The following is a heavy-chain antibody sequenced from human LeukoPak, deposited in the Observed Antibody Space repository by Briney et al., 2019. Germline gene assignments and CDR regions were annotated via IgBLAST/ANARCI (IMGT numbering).Heavy chain of an antibody. CDR1: GYSISSGYY. V-gene: IGHV4-38-2*02. J-gene: IGHJ3*02. CDR2: SGST. CDR3: ARDSAAAAGYNGAFDI. D-gene: IGHD6-13*01. Sequence: SETLSLTCTVSGYSISSGYYWGWIRQPPGKGLEWIGSGSTYYNPSLKSLFTISLDTSKNQFSLKVSSVTAADTAVYYCARDSAAAAGYNGAFDIWGQGTMVTVSS.